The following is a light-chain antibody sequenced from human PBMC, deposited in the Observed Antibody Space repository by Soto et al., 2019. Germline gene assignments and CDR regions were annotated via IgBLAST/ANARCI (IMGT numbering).Light chain of an antibody. CDR3: CSYAGNPYV. V-gene: IGLV2-23*01. Sequence: HSVLTHPTSVSGSPGESIAISCTVTSSDVGSYNSVSWYQQHPGKAPKLMIYEGSKRPSGVSDRFSGSKSGNTASLTISGLQAEDEADYYCCSYAGNPYVFGTGTKVTV. CDR1: SSDVGSYNS. CDR2: EGS. J-gene: IGLJ1*01.